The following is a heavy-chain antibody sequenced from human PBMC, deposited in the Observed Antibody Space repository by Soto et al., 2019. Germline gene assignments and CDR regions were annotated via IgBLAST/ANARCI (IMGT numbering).Heavy chain of an antibody. Sequence: QVQLVEYGGGVVQPGRSLRLSCAASGFTFSSNGMHWVRQAPGKGLEWVAVISDDGSNTYYADSVKGRFTISRDNSKNTLYLQLNSLRAEDTAVYYCAKDLEHSSWDSVVYGMDVWGQGTTVTVSS. CDR2: ISDDGSNT. CDR3: AKDLEHSSWDSVVYGMDV. V-gene: IGHV3-30*18. D-gene: IGHD6-13*01. J-gene: IGHJ6*02. CDR1: GFTFSSNG.